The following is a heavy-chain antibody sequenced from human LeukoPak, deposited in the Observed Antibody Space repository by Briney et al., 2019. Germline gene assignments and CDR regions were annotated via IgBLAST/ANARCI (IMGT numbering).Heavy chain of an antibody. CDR1: GASFSSYY. CDR2: IYYSGST. Sequence: SETLSLTCTVSGASFSSYYWSWIRQPPGKGLEWIGYIYYSGSTNYNPSLKSPVTMSVDTSKNQLSLKLSSVTAADTAVYYCARYLFSHFDYWGQGILVTVSS. J-gene: IGHJ4*02. CDR3: ARYLFSHFDY. V-gene: IGHV4-59*01.